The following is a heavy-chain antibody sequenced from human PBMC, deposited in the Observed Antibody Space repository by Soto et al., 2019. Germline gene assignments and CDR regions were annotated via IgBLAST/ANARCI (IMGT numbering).Heavy chain of an antibody. D-gene: IGHD3-22*01. V-gene: IGHV2-26*01. CDR1: GFSLSNARMG. CDR3: ARISDSSGYYRIFDY. J-gene: IGHJ4*02. Sequence: GSGPTLVNPTETLTLTCTVSGFSLSNARMGVSWIRQPPGKALEWLAHIFSNDEKSYSTSLKSRLTISKDTSKSQVVLTMTNMDPVDTATYYCARISDSSGYYRIFDYWGQGTLVTVSS. CDR2: IFSNDEK.